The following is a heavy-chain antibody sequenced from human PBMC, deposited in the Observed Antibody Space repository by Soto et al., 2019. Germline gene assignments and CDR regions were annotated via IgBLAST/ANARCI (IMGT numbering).Heavy chain of an antibody. J-gene: IGHJ4*01. V-gene: IGHV4-4*07. Sequence: SETLSLTCTVSGGSISSYYWSWIRQPAGKGLEWIGRIYTSGSTNYNPSLKSRVTMSVDTSKNQFSLKLSSVTAADTAVYYCARALYYYDSSGYHDYFDYWGHGTLVTVSS. CDR3: ARALYYYDSSGYHDYFDY. D-gene: IGHD3-22*01. CDR2: IYTSGST. CDR1: GGSISSYY.